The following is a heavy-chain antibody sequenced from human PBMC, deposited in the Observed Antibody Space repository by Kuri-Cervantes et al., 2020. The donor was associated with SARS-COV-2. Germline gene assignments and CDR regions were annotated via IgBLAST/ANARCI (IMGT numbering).Heavy chain of an antibody. J-gene: IGHJ4*02. V-gene: IGHV3-30*04. D-gene: IGHD2-21*01. CDR1: GFTFSSYA. CDR3: ARARVGVFDF. CDR2: ISSDGINK. Sequence: GESLKISCAASGFTFSSYAMSWVRQAPGKGLEWVAMISSDGINKSYADSVKGRFTISRDNSRNTLYLQIISLRTEDTAVFYCARARVGVFDFWGQGALVTVSS.